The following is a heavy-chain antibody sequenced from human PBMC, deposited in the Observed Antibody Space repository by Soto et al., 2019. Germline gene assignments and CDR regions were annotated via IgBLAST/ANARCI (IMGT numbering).Heavy chain of an antibody. J-gene: IGHJ6*02. D-gene: IGHD5-12*01. CDR2: IDPSQSYF. CDR1: GYSLTTHW. Sequence: PGESLKISCKGSGYSLTTHWINWVRQMPGKGLEWMGRIDPSQSYFNYSPSFQGQVTISADKSIDTAYLQWSSLKASDTAKYYCARLGQGGYVQGMDVWGQGATVTVSS. V-gene: IGHV5-10-1*04. CDR3: ARLGQGGYVQGMDV.